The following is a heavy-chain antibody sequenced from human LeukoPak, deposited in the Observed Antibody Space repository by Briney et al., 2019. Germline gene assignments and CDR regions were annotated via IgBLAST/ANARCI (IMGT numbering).Heavy chain of an antibody. Sequence: SETLSLTCTVSGVSISSYYWSWLRQPPGKGLEWIGYIYTSGSTNYNPSLKSRVTISVDTSKNQFSLKLSSVTAADTAVYYCARHGSMVRGGFEPDYWGQGTLVTVSS. D-gene: IGHD3-10*01. CDR3: ARHGSMVRGGFEPDY. J-gene: IGHJ4*02. V-gene: IGHV4-4*09. CDR2: IYTSGST. CDR1: GVSISSYY.